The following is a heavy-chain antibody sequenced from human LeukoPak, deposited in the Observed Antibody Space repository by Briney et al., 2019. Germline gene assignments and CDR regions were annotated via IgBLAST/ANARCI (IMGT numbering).Heavy chain of an antibody. J-gene: IGHJ5*02. D-gene: IGHD3-22*01. CDR2: ISAYNGNT. CDR3: ARLEYYYDSSGYFSSFDP. CDR1: GYTFTSYG. V-gene: IGHV1-18*01. Sequence: GASVKVSCKASGYTFTSYGISWVRQAPGQGLEWMGWISAYNGNTNHAQKLQGRVTMTTDTSTSTAYMELRSLRSDDTAVYYCARLEYYYDSSGYFSSFDPWGQGTLVTVSS.